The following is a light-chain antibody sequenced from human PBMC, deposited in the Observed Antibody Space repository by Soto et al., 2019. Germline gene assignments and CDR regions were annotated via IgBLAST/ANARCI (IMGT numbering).Light chain of an antibody. J-gene: IGKJ1*01. CDR1: QNVSNNY. CDR2: GAS. CDR3: QQYQNLWT. V-gene: IGKV3-20*01. Sequence: DIVLAQSPCTLSYSPGERATLSCRSSQNVSNNYVAWYQQKPGQAPRLLIDGASSRATGIPDRFSGSGSGTEFTLTISSLQSEDFALYYCQQYQNLWTVGQGTKVDIK.